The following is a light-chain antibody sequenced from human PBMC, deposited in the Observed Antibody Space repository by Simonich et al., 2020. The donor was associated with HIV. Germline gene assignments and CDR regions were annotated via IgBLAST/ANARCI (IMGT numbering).Light chain of an antibody. CDR3: QQRSNWPPN. V-gene: IGKV3-11*01. Sequence: EMVMTQSPATLSLSPGERATLSCRASQSVSSNLAWYQQKPGQAPTLLIYDASTRATGIPARFSGSGSGTDFTLTISSLEPEDFAVYYCQQRSNWPPNFGQGTRLEIK. CDR2: DAS. CDR1: QSVSSN. J-gene: IGKJ5*01.